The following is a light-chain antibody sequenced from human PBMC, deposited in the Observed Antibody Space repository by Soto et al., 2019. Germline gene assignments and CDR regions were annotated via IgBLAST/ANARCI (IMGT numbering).Light chain of an antibody. CDR3: QQTSSFPLT. V-gene: IGKV1-12*01. J-gene: IGKJ4*01. Sequence: IQMTQSPFSVSASVGDRVTITCRASQGISSWLAWYQQKPGKSPTLLIYKASNLQTGVPSRFSGSGSGTDFTLTISSLQPEDFATYYCQQTSSFPLTFGGGTQVDIK. CDR1: QGISSW. CDR2: KAS.